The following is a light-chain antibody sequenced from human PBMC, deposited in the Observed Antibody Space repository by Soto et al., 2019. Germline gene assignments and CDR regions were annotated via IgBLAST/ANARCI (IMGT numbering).Light chain of an antibody. CDR2: EVS. CDR3: RSYTRNSTLV. Sequence: QSALTQPASVSGSPGQSITISCTGTSSDVGGYNYVSWYQQHPGKAPKLMIYEVSNRPSGVSNRFSGSKSGNTASLTISGLQAEDEADYYFRSYTRNSTLVFGGGTKLTVL. J-gene: IGLJ2*01. V-gene: IGLV2-14*01. CDR1: SSDVGGYNY.